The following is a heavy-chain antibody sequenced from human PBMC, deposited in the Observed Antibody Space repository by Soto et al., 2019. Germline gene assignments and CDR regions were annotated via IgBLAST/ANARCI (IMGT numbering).Heavy chain of an antibody. D-gene: IGHD2-2*01. CDR1: GGTFSSYA. CDR2: IIPISETT. V-gene: IGHV1-69*01. Sequence: VQLVQSGAEVKKPGSSVKVSCKASGGTFSSYAISWVRQAPGQGLEWVGGIIPISETTNYAQKFQGRVTITADESKSTAYMELSSLRSEDTAVYYCARSQGSSTSLEIYYYYYYGMDVWGQGTTVTVSS. J-gene: IGHJ6*02. CDR3: ARSQGSSTSLEIYYYYYYGMDV.